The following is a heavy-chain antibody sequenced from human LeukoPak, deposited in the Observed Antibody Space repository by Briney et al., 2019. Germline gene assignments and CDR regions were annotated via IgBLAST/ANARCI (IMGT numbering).Heavy chain of an antibody. CDR3: ARDFRFLMDV. V-gene: IGHV3-21*01. CDR1: GFTFSSYA. D-gene: IGHD2-21*01. CDR2: ISSSSSYI. Sequence: GGSLRLSCAASGFTFSSYAMSWVRQAPGKGLEWVSSISSSSSYIYYADSVKGRFTISRDNAKNSLYLQMNSLRAEDTAVYYCARDFRFLMDVWGQGTTVTVSS. J-gene: IGHJ6*02.